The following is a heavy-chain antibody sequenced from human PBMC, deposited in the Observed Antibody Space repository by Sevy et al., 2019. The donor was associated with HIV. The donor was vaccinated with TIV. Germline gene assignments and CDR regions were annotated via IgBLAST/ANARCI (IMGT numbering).Heavy chain of an antibody. J-gene: IGHJ4*02. D-gene: IGHD3-22*01. Sequence: SETLSLTCSVSGGSISGHYWGWIRQPPGKGLEWIAYIYHSGSSNYNPSLRSRVSISVDTSKNQFSLRLSSVTAADTAVYYCARGGALIDYDTSGFQNYFDSWGPGTLVTVSS. CDR3: ARGGALIDYDTSGFQNYFDS. CDR1: GGSISGHY. CDR2: IYHSGSS. V-gene: IGHV4-59*11.